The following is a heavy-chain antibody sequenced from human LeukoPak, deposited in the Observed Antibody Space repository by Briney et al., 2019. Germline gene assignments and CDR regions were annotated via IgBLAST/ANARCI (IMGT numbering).Heavy chain of an antibody. J-gene: IGHJ4*02. CDR3: ARPDYGGNSGYY. V-gene: IGHV1-2*02. CDR1: GYTFTGYY. D-gene: IGHD4-23*01. CDR2: INPNSGGT. Sequence: ASVTVSCTASGYTFTGYYMHWVRQAPGQGLEWMGWINPNSGGTNYAQKFQGRVTMTRDTSISTAYMELSRLRSDDTAVYYCARPDYGGNSGYYWGQGTLVTVSS.